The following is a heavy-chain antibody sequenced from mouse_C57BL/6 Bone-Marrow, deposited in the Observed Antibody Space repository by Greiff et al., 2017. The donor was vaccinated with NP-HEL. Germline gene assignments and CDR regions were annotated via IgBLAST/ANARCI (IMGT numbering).Heavy chain of an antibody. Sequence: VQLQQPGAELVRPGTSVKLSCKASGYTFTSYWMHWVKQRPGQGLEWIGVIDPSDSYTNYNQKFKGKATLTVDTSSSTAYMQLSSLTSEDSAVYYCARSPPYWYFGVWGTGTTVTVSS. CDR3: ARSPPYWYFGV. V-gene: IGHV1-59*01. CDR1: GYTFTSYW. D-gene: IGHD6-1*01. CDR2: IDPSDSYT. J-gene: IGHJ1*03.